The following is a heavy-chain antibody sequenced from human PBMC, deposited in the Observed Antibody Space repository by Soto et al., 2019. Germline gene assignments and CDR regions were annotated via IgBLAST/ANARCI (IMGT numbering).Heavy chain of an antibody. CDR1: GGTFSSYA. CDR2: IIPIFGTA. D-gene: IGHD2-15*01. Sequence: SVKVSCKASGGTFSSYAISWVRQAPGQGLEWMGGIIPIFGTANYAQKFQGRVTITADKSTSTAYMELSSLRSEDTAVYYCARGYCSGGNCYGVYYYYYGMDLWGHATTVTVS. V-gene: IGHV1-69*06. J-gene: IGHJ6*02. CDR3: ARGYCSGGNCYGVYYYYYGMDL.